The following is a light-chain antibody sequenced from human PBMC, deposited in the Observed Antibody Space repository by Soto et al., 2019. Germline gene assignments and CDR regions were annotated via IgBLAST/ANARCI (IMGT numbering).Light chain of an antibody. CDR3: QQSYSTPLT. CDR2: AAS. V-gene: IGKV1-39*01. CDR1: QSISSY. Sequence: DIKMTQSPSSLSTSVGDRVTITCRASQSISSYLNWYQQKPGKAPKLLIYAASSLQSGVPSRFSGSGSGTDFTLTISSLQPEDFATYYCQQSYSTPLTFDGGTKVEIK. J-gene: IGKJ4*01.